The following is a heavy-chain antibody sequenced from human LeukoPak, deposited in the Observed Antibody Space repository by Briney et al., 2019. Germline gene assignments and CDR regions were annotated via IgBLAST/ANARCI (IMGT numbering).Heavy chain of an antibody. V-gene: IGHV3-53*01. CDR3: ARDQKEAFDI. J-gene: IGHJ3*02. CDR2: IYSGGST. Sequence: GGSLRLSCAASGFTFSSYSMSWVRQAPGKGLEWVSVIYSGGSTYYADSVKGRFTISRDNSKNTLYLQMNSLRAEDTAVYYCARDQKEAFDIWGQGTMVTVS. CDR1: GFTFSSYS.